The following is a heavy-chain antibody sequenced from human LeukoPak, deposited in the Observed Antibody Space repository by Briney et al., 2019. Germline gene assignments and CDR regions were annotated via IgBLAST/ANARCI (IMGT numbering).Heavy chain of an antibody. Sequence: ASVKVSCKVSGHTLTGVAFHWVRQAPGKGLEWMGTFDPDEGETVYAQKFQGRVTMTDDKSTDTTYMELITLTSEDTAVYYCATETFYYDPSGHYYPTYSDPWGQGTLVTVSS. CDR2: FDPDEGET. J-gene: IGHJ5*02. CDR3: ATETFYYDPSGHYYPTYSDP. CDR1: GHTLTGVA. V-gene: IGHV1-24*01. D-gene: IGHD3-22*01.